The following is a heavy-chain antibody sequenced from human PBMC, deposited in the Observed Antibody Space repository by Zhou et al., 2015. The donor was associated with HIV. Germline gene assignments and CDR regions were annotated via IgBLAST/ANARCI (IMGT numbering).Heavy chain of an antibody. D-gene: IGHD3-10*01. CDR2: ISAYNGNT. Sequence: QVQLVQSGAEVKKPGASVKVSCKASGYTFTSYGISWVRQAPGQGLEWMGWISAYNGNTNYAQKLQGRVTMTTDTSTSTAYMELRSLRSDDTAVYYCAKSTYYYGSGSYRTNWFDPWGQGTLVTVSS. J-gene: IGHJ5*02. CDR3: AKSTYYYGSGSYRTNWFDP. CDR1: GYTFTSYG. V-gene: IGHV1-18*01.